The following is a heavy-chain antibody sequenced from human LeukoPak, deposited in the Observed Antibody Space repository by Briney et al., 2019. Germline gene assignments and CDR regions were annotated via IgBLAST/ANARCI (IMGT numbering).Heavy chain of an antibody. D-gene: IGHD4-17*01. CDR2: ISASGST. J-gene: IGHJ4*02. Sequence: SETLSLTCTVSNGSISIYYWSWVRQPAGRGLEWIGRISASGSTNYNPSLKSRVTMSLDTSKNQFSLKLSSVTAADTAVYYCAREITVTRPFDYWGPGTLVTVSS. CDR1: NGSISIYY. CDR3: AREITVTRPFDY. V-gene: IGHV4-4*07.